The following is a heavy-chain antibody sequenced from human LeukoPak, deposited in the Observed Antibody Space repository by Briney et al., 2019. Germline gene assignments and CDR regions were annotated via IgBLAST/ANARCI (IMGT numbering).Heavy chain of an antibody. J-gene: IGHJ4*02. CDR1: GFTFSNSA. V-gene: IGHV3-23*01. CDR3: AKAETDCSGGSCQYYFDY. CDR2: LSGSGITT. Sequence: PGGSLRLSCAASGFTFSNSAMSWVRQAPGKGLEWVSTLSGSGITTYYADSVKGRFTISRDNAKNSLYLQMNSLRAEDTALYYCAKAETDCSGGSCQYYFDYWGQGTLVTVSS. D-gene: IGHD2-15*01.